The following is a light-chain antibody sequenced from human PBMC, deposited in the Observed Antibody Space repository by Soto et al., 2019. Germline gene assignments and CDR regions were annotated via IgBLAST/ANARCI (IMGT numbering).Light chain of an antibody. CDR2: DAS. Sequence: IQMIQSPTTVSASVGDRVTITGRASQSISSWLAWYQQKPGKAPKLLIYDASSLESGVPSRFSGSGSGTEFTLTISSLQPDDFATYYCQQYNSYPGTFGQGTKVDI. CDR3: QQYNSYPGT. CDR1: QSISSW. J-gene: IGKJ1*01. V-gene: IGKV1-5*01.